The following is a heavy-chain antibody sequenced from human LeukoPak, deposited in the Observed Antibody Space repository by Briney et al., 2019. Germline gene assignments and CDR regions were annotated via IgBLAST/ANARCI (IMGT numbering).Heavy chain of an antibody. J-gene: IGHJ5*02. CDR1: GGSISSYY. D-gene: IGHD2-15*01. Sequence: SETLSLTCTVFGGSISSYYWSWIRQPPGKGLEWIGYIYYSGSTNYNPSLKSRVTISLDTSKNQFSLKLSSVTAADTAVYYCARGGYCSGGSCYFSWFDPWGQGALVTVSS. CDR2: IYYSGST. V-gene: IGHV4-59*01. CDR3: ARGGYCSGGSCYFSWFDP.